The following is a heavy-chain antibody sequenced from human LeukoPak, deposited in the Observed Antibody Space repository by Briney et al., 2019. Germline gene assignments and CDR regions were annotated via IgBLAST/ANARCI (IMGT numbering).Heavy chain of an antibody. CDR1: GYTFTSYD. CDR3: ARGHYQYGSDYMDV. J-gene: IGHJ6*03. Sequence: ASVKVSCKAPGYTFTSYDINWVRQATGQGLEWMGWMNPNSGNTGYAQKFQGRVTITRNTSISTAYMELSSLRSEDTAVYYCARGHYQYGSDYMDVWGKGTTVTVSS. D-gene: IGHD3-10*01. V-gene: IGHV1-8*03. CDR2: MNPNSGNT.